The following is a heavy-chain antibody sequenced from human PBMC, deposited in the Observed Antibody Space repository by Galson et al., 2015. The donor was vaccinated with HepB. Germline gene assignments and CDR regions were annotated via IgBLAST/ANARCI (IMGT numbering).Heavy chain of an antibody. CDR1: GYTFTSYY. D-gene: IGHD6-19*01. CDR2: INPSGGST. J-gene: IGHJ4*02. Sequence: SVKVSCKASGYTFTSYYMHWVRQAPGQGLEWMGIINPSGGSTSYAQKFQGRVTMTRDTSTSTVYMELSSLRSEDTAVYYCARGRSISIAVAGTKGVDRPKRGYYFDYWGQGTLVTVSS. CDR3: ARGRSISIAVAGTKGVDRPKRGYYFDY. V-gene: IGHV1-46*01.